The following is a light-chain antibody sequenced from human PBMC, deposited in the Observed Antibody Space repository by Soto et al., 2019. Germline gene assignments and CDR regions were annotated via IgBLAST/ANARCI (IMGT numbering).Light chain of an antibody. CDR3: QQSYSTSWT. V-gene: IGKV1-39*01. CDR2: AAS. J-gene: IGKJ1*01. Sequence: DIQLAQSPSSVSESAGDRVTITCRASQSISSYLNWYQQKPGKAPKLLIYAASSLQSGVPSRFSGSGSGTDFTLTISSLQPEDFATYYCQQSYSTSWTFGQGTKVDIK. CDR1: QSISSY.